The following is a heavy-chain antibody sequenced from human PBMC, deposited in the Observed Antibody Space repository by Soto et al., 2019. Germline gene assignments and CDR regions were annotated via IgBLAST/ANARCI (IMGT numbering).Heavy chain of an antibody. J-gene: IGHJ4*02. D-gene: IGHD1-26*01. CDR3: ARRWGRTFDY. CDR2: IHYSGST. CDR1: GGSISSYY. Sequence: SSETPSLTCPFPGGSISSYYWGWILQPPGKGLEWIGYIHYSGSTNYNPSLKSRVTISVDTSKNQFSLKLSSVTAADTAVYYCARRWGRTFDYWGQGTLVTVSS. V-gene: IGHV4-59*08.